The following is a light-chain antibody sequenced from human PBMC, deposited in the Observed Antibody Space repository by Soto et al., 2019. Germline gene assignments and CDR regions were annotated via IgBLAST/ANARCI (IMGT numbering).Light chain of an antibody. CDR3: KKYARAQFT. V-gene: IGKV1-27*01. CDR2: VAS. J-gene: IGKJ3*01. Sequence: DIQVTQSPSSLSLYFGDSVTITSRASQGISYCLSGYHQQPGRLAKRLLFVASNLQSGVPARFSGSGSGTLFTLTISGLLPEDVATYYCKKYARAQFTFGHGTQVEFK. CDR1: QGISYC.